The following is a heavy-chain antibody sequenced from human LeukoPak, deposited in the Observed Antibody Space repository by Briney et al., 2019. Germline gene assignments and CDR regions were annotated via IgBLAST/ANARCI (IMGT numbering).Heavy chain of an antibody. Sequence: GGSLRLSCAASGFTFSSYAMSWVRQAPGKGLEWVSAISGSGGSTYYADSVKGRFTISRDNSKNTLYLQMNSLRAEDTAVYYCAKGGYSYGSNDLYFDYWGQGTLVTVSS. CDR2: ISGSGGST. CDR3: AKGGYSYGSNDLYFDY. D-gene: IGHD5-18*01. J-gene: IGHJ4*02. V-gene: IGHV3-23*01. CDR1: GFTFSSYA.